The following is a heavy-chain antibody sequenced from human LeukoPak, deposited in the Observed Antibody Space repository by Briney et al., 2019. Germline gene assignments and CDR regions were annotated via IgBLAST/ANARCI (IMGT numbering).Heavy chain of an antibody. CDR3: ARDRYFIGFDY. Sequence: SETLSLTCSVSGGSVSSGDYYWSWIRQPPGKGLEWIGYIYYSGSTYYNPSLKSRVSISVDTSKNQFSLKLTSVTAADTAVYYCARDRYFIGFDYWGQGTLITVSS. CDR2: IYYSGST. CDR1: GGSVSSGDYY. J-gene: IGHJ4*02. V-gene: IGHV4-30-4*01. D-gene: IGHD3-9*01.